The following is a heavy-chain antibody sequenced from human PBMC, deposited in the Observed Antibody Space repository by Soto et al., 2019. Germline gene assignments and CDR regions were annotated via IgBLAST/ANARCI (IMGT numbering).Heavy chain of an antibody. D-gene: IGHD1-26*01. J-gene: IGHJ4*02. V-gene: IGHV3-23*01. Sequence: GGSLRLSCAASGFTFSSYAMNWVRQAPGKGLEWVSGISGNRASTFYVDSVRGRFTVSRDNSKNTLFLQMNSLRAEDTAVYYSAKRLSSGSYYAAFDSWGRGTLVTVSS. CDR2: ISGNRAST. CDR3: AKRLSSGSYYAAFDS. CDR1: GFTFSSYA.